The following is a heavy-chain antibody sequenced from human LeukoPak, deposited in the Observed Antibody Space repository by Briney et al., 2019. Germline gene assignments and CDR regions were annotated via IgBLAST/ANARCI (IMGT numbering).Heavy chain of an antibody. D-gene: IGHD3-10*01. CDR1: GYTFTGYY. V-gene: IGHV1-2*02. CDR3: ARTGYYGSGSPYYYGMDV. CDR2: INPNSGGT. J-gene: IGHJ6*02. Sequence: ASVKVSFKASGYTFTGYYMHWVRQAPGQGLEWMGWINPNSGGTNYAQKFQGRVTMTRDTSISTAYMELSRLRSDDTAVYYCARTGYYGSGSPYYYGMDVWGQGTTVTVSS.